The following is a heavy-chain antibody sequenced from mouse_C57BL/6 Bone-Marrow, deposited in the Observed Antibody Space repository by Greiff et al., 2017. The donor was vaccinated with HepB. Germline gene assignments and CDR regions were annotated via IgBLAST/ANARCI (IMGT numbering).Heavy chain of an antibody. CDR1: GYTFTDYN. CDR3: ARGDSSGPYWWFDV. CDR2: INPNNGGT. D-gene: IGHD3-2*02. V-gene: IGHV1-18*01. J-gene: IGHJ1*03. Sequence: EVQLQQSGPELVKPGASVKIPCKASGYTFTDYNMDWVKQSHGKSLEWIGDINPNNGGTIYNQKFKGKATLTVDKSSSTAYMERRSLTSEDTAVYYCARGDSSGPYWWFDVWGTGTTVTVSS.